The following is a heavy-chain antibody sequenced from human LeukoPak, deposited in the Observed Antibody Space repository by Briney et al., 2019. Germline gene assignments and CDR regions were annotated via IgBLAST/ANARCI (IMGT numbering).Heavy chain of an antibody. V-gene: IGHV4-31*03. CDR3: ARAQYYYDSSGYYPYYFDY. J-gene: IGHJ4*02. D-gene: IGHD3-22*01. CDR2: VYYSGST. Sequence: SQTLSLTCTVSGGSISSGGYYWSWIRQHPGKGLEWIGYVYYSGSTYYNPSLKSRVTISVDTSKNQFSLKLSSVTAADTAVYYCARAQYYYDSSGYYPYYFDYWGQGTLVTVSS. CDR1: GGSISSGGYY.